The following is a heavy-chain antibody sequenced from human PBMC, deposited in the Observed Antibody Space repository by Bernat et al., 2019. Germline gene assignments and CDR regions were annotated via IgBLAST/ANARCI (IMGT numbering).Heavy chain of an antibody. CDR1: GYSFTSYW. V-gene: IGHV5-10-1*03. D-gene: IGHD3-10*01. J-gene: IGHJ4*02. CDR2: IDPSDSYT. CDR3: ARHYYGSGSCLLD. Sequence: EVQLVQSGAEVTRPGESLRISCKGSGYSFTSYWISWVRQMPGKGLEWMGRIDPSDSYTNYSPSFQGNVTIAAEKSITTAYLQWSSLKASDTAMYYCARHYYGSGSCLLDWGQGTLVTVSS.